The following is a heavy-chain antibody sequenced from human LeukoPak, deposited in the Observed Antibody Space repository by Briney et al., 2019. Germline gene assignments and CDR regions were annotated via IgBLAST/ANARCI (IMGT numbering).Heavy chain of an antibody. CDR3: AKGPHMIVVVDAFDI. D-gene: IGHD3-22*01. Sequence: GGSLRLSCAASGFPFSAYAMSWVRQAPGKGLEWVSAISGSGGSTYYADSVKGRFTISRDNSKNTLYLQMNSLRAEDTAVYYCAKGPHMIVVVDAFDIWGQGTMVTVSS. CDR2: ISGSGGST. CDR1: GFPFSAYA. V-gene: IGHV3-23*01. J-gene: IGHJ3*02.